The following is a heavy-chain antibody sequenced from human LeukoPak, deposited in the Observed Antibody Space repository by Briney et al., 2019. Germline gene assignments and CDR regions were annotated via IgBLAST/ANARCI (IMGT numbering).Heavy chain of an antibody. D-gene: IGHD3-3*01. Sequence: PSETLSLTCTVSGYTISNGYYWGWIRQPPGKGLEWIGSIYNSGSTYYNPSLKSRVTISVDTSKNQFSLKLSSVTAADTAVYYCARGDYDLWSGYYYRMYYFDYWGQGTLVTVSS. CDR2: IYNSGST. CDR1: GYTISNGYY. CDR3: ARGDYDLWSGYYYRMYYFDY. J-gene: IGHJ4*02. V-gene: IGHV4-38-2*02.